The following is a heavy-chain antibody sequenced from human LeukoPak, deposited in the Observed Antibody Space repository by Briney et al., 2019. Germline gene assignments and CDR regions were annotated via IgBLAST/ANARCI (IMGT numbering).Heavy chain of an antibody. J-gene: IGHJ4*02. CDR2: ISGSGYPT. CDR3: AKGLHPSGWLPFDY. Sequence: GGSLRLSCAASGFTFSNYAMTRVRQAPGKGLEWVSGISGSGYPTYYADSVKGRFTTSRDNSRNMVDLEMSSLRAEDTAVYYCAKGLHPSGWLPFDYWGQGILVTVSS. V-gene: IGHV3-23*01. D-gene: IGHD6-19*01. CDR1: GFTFSNYA.